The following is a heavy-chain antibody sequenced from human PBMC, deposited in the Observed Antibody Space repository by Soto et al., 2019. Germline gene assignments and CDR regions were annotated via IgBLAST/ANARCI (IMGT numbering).Heavy chain of an antibody. D-gene: IGHD6-13*01. CDR2: PRSNGAET. V-gene: IGHV3-23*01. CDR3: AKGFSETSSWHMDS. CDR1: GLTFHNYA. Sequence: EVQLLESGGGLVQPGGSLRLSCGASGLTFHNYAMNWVRQSPGKGLEWVSSPRSNGAETNYADSVKGRFTVSRDNSNNTLYLQMTSLRVEDTAIYYCAKGFSETSSWHMDSWGQGTLVTVSS. J-gene: IGHJ4*02.